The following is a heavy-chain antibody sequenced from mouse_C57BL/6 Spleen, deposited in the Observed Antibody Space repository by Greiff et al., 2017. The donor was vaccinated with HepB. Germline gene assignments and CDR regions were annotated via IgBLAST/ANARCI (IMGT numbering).Heavy chain of an antibody. CDR2: IYPGSGNT. J-gene: IGHJ4*01. D-gene: IGHD1-1*01. CDR3: ARGWGSTLYAMDY. V-gene: IGHV1-76*01. CDR1: GYTFTDYY. Sequence: VQLQQSGAELVRPGASVKLSCKASGYTFTDYYINWVKQRPGQGLEWIARIYPGSGNTYYNEKFKGKATLTAEKSSSTAYMQLSSLTSEDSAVYFCARGWGSTLYAMDYWGQGTSVTVSS.